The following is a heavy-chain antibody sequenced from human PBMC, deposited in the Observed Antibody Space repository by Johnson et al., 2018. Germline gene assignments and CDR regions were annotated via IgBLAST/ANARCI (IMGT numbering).Heavy chain of an antibody. D-gene: IGHD3-22*01. V-gene: IGHV3-9*01. CDR3: ARGGDYDNRAYANDACDI. J-gene: IGHJ3*02. CDR2: ISWNSGSI. Sequence: EVQLVESGGGLVQPGRSLRLSCAASRFTFDDYAMHWVRQAPGKGLEWVSGISWNSGSIGYADSVKGRFTISRDNAKNSVYLQMNSLRPEDTAFYYCARGGDYDNRAYANDACDIWGQGTMVTVSS. CDR1: RFTFDDYA.